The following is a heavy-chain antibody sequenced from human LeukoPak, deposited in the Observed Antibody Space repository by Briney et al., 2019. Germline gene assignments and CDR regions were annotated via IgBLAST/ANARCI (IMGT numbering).Heavy chain of an antibody. J-gene: IGHJ2*01. V-gene: IGHV3-30*18. CDR1: GFIFSSYC. Sequence: GSLRLSCAASGFIFSSYCMHWFRQAPGKGLVGVAVVSTDGTIKYYADSMKGRFTVSRDNSKNTVDLQMNSLRVEDTALYFCVQEFNHNQWFFDIWGRGTLVTVSS. D-gene: IGHD3-22*01. CDR2: VSTDGTIK. CDR3: VQEFNHNQWFFDI.